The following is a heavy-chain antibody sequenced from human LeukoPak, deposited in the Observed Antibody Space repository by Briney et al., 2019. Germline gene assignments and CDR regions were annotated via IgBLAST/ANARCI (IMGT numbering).Heavy chain of an antibody. Sequence: SETLSLTCTVSGGSISSSSYYWGWIRQPPGKGLEWIGSIYYSGSTYYNPSLKSRVTISVDTSKNQFSLKLSSVTAADTAVYYCARTDTMVRGVIKDSWGQGTLVTVSS. D-gene: IGHD3-10*01. V-gene: IGHV4-39*01. CDR1: GGSISSSSYY. J-gene: IGHJ4*02. CDR3: ARTDTMVRGVIKDS. CDR2: IYYSGST.